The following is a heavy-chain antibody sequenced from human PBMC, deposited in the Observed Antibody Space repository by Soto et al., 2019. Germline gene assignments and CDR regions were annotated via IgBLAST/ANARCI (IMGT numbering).Heavy chain of an antibody. CDR2: IIGDGNEI. Sequence: EVQLAESGGGLVQPGGSLRLSCAASGFTFSSHWMHWVRQAPGKGLVWVSRIIGDGNEITYADSVKGRLTISRDNAKNTVILQMNSLRAEDTAVYYCVRGHVRGNDRHFDYWGQGTLVTVSS. V-gene: IGHV3-74*01. CDR1: GFTFSSHW. J-gene: IGHJ4*02. D-gene: IGHD3-16*02. CDR3: VRGHVRGNDRHFDY.